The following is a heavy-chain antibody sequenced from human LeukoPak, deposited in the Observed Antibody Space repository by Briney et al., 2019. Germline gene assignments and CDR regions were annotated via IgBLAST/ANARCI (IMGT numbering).Heavy chain of an antibody. J-gene: IGHJ4*02. CDR2: ISYDGSNK. CDR1: GFTFSSYG. V-gene: IGHV3-30*18. D-gene: IGHD6-13*01. Sequence: PGGSLRLSCAVSGFTFSSYGMHWVRQAPGKGLEWVAVISYDGSNKYYADSVKGRFTISRDNSKNTLYLQMNSLRAEDTAVYYCAKDQSSSWLRFFFDYWGQGTLVTVSS. CDR3: AKDQSSSWLRFFFDY.